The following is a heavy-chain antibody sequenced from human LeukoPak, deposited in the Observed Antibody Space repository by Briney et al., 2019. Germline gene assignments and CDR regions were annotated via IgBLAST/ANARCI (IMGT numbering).Heavy chain of an antibody. V-gene: IGHV5-51*01. D-gene: IGHD6-19*01. CDR3: ARLTGWSFDY. CDR1: GYSFSTYW. Sequence: GESLKISCKGSGYSFSTYWIGWVRQVPGEGLEWMGIIYPGDSDTRYSPSFQGQVTISADKSISTAYLQWNSLKASDTAMYYCARLTGWSFDYWGQGTLVTVSS. CDR2: IYPGDSDT. J-gene: IGHJ4*02.